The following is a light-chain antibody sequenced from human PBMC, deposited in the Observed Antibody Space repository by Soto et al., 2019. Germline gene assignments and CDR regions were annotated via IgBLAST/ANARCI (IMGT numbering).Light chain of an antibody. Sequence: QSALTQPASVSGSPGQSITISCTGTSSDVGAYNYVSWYQQHPGKVPKLMIYDVNDRPSGVSNRFSGSKSSNTASLTISGLQAEDEADYYCSSFTRSNSYVFGTGTKVTVL. J-gene: IGLJ1*01. CDR3: SSFTRSNSYV. CDR1: SSDVGAYNY. CDR2: DVN. V-gene: IGLV2-14*03.